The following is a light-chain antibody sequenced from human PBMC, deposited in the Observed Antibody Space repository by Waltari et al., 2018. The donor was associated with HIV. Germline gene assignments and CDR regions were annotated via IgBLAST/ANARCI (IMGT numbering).Light chain of an antibody. CDR1: QRVSSSY. Sequence: EIVLTQSPGTLSLSPGERATLSCRASQRVSSSYLAWYQQKPGQAPRLFIYGVSSRATGVPDRFSGSGSGTDFTLTISRLKPEDFAVYYCQQYGSSPYTFGQGTKLEIK. V-gene: IGKV3-20*01. J-gene: IGKJ2*01. CDR3: QQYGSSPYT. CDR2: GVS.